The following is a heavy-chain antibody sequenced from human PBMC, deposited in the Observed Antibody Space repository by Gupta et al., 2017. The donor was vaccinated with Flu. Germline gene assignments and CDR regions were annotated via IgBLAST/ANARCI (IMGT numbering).Heavy chain of an antibody. CDR2: IYWNNNRI. J-gene: IGHJ6*02. V-gene: IGHV3-9*01. CDR3: TKDLSPGGADV. D-gene: IGHD1-14*01. CDR1: AVNVQDYD. Sequence: VQLVESGGSVVQPGGSLRLTCAASAVNVQDYDMHWVRQSPGKGLDWVSGIYWNNNRIYYADSVKGRFTISRDKAKNSLFLQMNSLRAEDTALYYCTKDLSPGGADVWGQGTRVTVSS.